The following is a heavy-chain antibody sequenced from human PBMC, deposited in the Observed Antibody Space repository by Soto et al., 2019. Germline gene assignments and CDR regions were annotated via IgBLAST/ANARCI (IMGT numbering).Heavy chain of an antibody. CDR1: GSSVSSYY. Sequence: SEILSLTCTVSGSSVSSYYWSWIRQPPGKGLEWIGYISNSGSTNYNPSLRSRVAISVDTSKNQFSLKMTSVTAADTAVYYCARETPYCTSTSCSASYYYGMDVWGQGTTVTVSS. V-gene: IGHV4-59*02. CDR2: ISNSGST. CDR3: ARETPYCTSTSCSASYYYGMDV. J-gene: IGHJ6*02. D-gene: IGHD2-2*01.